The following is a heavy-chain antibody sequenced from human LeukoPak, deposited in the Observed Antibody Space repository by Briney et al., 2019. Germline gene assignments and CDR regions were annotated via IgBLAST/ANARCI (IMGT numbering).Heavy chain of an antibody. D-gene: IGHD6-19*01. J-gene: IGHJ6*03. CDR2: IYTSGST. V-gene: IGHV4-61*02. CDR3: ARVRVAGTNYMDV. CDR1: GGSNSSGSYY. Sequence: SQTLSLTCTVSGGSNSSGSYYWRWIRQPAGKGLEWIGRIYTSGSTNYNPSLKSRVTISVDTSKNQFSLKLSSVTAVDTAVYYCARVRVAGTNYMDVWGKGTTVTVSS.